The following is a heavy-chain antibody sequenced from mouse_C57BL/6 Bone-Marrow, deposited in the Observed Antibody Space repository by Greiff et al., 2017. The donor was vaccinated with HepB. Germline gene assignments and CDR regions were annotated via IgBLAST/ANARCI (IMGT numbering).Heavy chain of an antibody. J-gene: IGHJ2*01. CDR3: ARGYDADDY. D-gene: IGHD2-2*01. CDR2: IRNKANGYTT. CDR1: GFTFTDYY. V-gene: IGHV7-3*01. Sequence: EVKLVESGGGLVQPGGSLSLSCAASGFTFTDYYMSWVRQPPGKALEWLGFIRNKANGYTTESSASVKGRFTISRDNSQSILYLQMNALRAEDSATYYCARGYDADDYWGQGTTLTVSS.